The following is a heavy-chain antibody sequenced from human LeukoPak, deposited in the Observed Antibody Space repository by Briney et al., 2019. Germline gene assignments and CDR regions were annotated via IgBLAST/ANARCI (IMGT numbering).Heavy chain of an antibody. D-gene: IGHD3-22*01. CDR1: GFTFSSYG. Sequence: GGTLRLSCAASGFTFSSYGMSWVRQAPGKGLEWVSAISGSGGSTYYADSVKGRFTISRDNAKNSLYLQMNSLRPEDTALYYCAKDDDSDRGFDYWGQGTLVTVSS. CDR3: AKDDDSDRGFDY. J-gene: IGHJ4*02. CDR2: ISGSGGST. V-gene: IGHV3-23*01.